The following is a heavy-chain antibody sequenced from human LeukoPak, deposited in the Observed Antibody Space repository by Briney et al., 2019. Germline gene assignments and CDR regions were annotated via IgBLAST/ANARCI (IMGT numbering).Heavy chain of an antibody. CDR2: ISSSGSTI. CDR1: GFTFRSYG. J-gene: IGHJ6*04. D-gene: IGHD3-10*02. CDR3: AELGITMIGGV. V-gene: IGHV3-48*03. Sequence: PGGSLRLSCEASGFTFRSYGMTWVRQAPGKGLEWVSYISSSGSTIYYADSVKGRFTISRDNAKNSLYLQMNSLRAEDTAVYYCAELGITMIGGVWGKGTTVTISS.